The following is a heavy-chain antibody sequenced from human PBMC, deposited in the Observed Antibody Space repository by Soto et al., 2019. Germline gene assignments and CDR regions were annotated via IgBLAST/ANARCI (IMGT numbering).Heavy chain of an antibody. CDR2: IIPIFGTA. J-gene: IGHJ5*02. D-gene: IGHD6-6*01. CDR3: ASVAARQNWFDP. V-gene: IGHV1-69*13. CDR1: GGTFSSYA. Sequence: SVKVSCKASGGTFSSYAISWVRQAPGQGLEWMGGIIPIFGTANYAQKFQGRVTITADESTSTAYMELSSLRSEDTAVYYCASVAARQNWFDPWGQGTLVTVSS.